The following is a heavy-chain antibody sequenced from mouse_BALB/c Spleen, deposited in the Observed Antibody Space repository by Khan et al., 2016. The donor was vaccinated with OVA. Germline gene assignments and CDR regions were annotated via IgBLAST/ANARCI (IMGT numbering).Heavy chain of an antibody. D-gene: IGHD1-3*01. V-gene: IGHV2-9*02. J-gene: IGHJ2*01. CDR1: GFSLTSYG. Sequence: QVQLKESGPGLVAPSQSLSITCTVSGFSLTSYGLHWVRQPPGKGLEWLGEICAGGSTYYNSALMSRLTITKDNSKSHFFLKMNSLQTDDTAMYYCARLEDIWGQGTTLTVSS. CDR2: ICAGGST. CDR3: ARLEDI.